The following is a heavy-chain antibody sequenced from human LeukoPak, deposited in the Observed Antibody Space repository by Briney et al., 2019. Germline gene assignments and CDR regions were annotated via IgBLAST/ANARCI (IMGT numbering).Heavy chain of an antibody. CDR3: AREGRDIVEVVADQVAATDYYFDY. J-gene: IGHJ4*02. CDR1: GFTFSNYG. CDR2: IWYDGSNK. D-gene: IGHD2-15*01. Sequence: GGSLRLSCAASGFTFSNYGMHWVRQAPGKGLEGVAVIWYDGSNKYYADSVKGRFTISRDNSQNTLYLQMNSLRAEDTAVYYCAREGRDIVEVVADQVAATDYYFDYWGQGTLVTVSS. V-gene: IGHV3-33*01.